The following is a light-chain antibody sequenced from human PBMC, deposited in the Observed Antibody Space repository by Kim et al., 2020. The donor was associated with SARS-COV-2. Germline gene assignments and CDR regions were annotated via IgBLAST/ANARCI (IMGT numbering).Light chain of an antibody. Sequence: SASVGDRVSITCRASESVSTYLNWYQHKPGKAPSLLIYAASHLQRGVPSRFTASGSATDFTLTITSLQPEDVATYYCQQSYDTPTTFGQGTKVDIK. CDR3: QQSYDTPTT. CDR2: AAS. V-gene: IGKV1-39*01. CDR1: ESVSTY. J-gene: IGKJ1*01.